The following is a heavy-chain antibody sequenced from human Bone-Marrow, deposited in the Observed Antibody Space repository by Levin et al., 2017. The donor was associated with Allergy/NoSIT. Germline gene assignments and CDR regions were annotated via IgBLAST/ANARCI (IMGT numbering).Heavy chain of an antibody. CDR2: ISYDGGNE. D-gene: IGHD5/OR15-5a*01. Sequence: GGSLRLSCAASGFTFSTYSMHWVRQAPGKGLEWVAVISYDGGNEYFADSVKGRFTISRDNSKNTLSLQMNSLRGEDTAVYYCARDRRFSRVNLASIDYWGQGTLVTVSS. J-gene: IGHJ4*02. CDR3: ARDRRFSRVNLASIDY. CDR1: GFTFSTYS. V-gene: IGHV3-30*03.